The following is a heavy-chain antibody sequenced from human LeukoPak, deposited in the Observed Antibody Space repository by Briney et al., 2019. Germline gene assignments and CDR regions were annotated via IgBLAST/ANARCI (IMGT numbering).Heavy chain of an antibody. CDR1: GFTFSNYA. J-gene: IGHJ2*01. Sequence: GGSLRLSCAASGFTFSNYAVNWVRQAPGKGLEWVSTISDSGGSTYYAASVKGRFTISRENYKKTLYLQMNSLRAEDTALYFCAKGLYSAVWYFDLWGRGTLVTVSS. CDR2: ISDSGGST. V-gene: IGHV3-23*01. D-gene: IGHD2-15*01. CDR3: AKGLYSAVWYFDL.